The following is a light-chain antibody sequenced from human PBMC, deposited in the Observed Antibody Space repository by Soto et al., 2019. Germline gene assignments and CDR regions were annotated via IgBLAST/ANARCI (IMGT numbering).Light chain of an antibody. CDR1: QSVSTY. J-gene: IGKJ2*01. CDR2: DAS. Sequence: EIVLTQSPATLSLSPGERATLSCRASQSVSTYLAWYQQKVGQAPRLLIYDASNRATGIPARFSGSGSGTAVTLTISSLEPEDLAVYYCQQRSNWAYTFGQGTKLEIK. CDR3: QQRSNWAYT. V-gene: IGKV3-11*01.